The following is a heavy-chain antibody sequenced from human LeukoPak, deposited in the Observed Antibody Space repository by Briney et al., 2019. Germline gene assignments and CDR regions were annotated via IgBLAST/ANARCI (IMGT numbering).Heavy chain of an antibody. CDR3: AKDLGYCGGDCYSGFDY. V-gene: IGHV3-23*01. Sequence: PGASLRLSCAASGFTFSNYAMSWVRQAPGKGLEWVSAFSGGGVSAYYADSVKGRFTISRDNSKNTLYLQMNSLRADDTALYYCAKDLGYCGGDCYSGFDYWGQGTLVTVSS. J-gene: IGHJ4*02. CDR1: GFTFSNYA. D-gene: IGHD2-21*02. CDR2: FSGGGVSA.